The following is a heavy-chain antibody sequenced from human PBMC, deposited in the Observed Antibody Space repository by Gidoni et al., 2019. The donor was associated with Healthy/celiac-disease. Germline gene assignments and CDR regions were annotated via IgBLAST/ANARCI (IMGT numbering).Heavy chain of an antibody. D-gene: IGHD2-2*01. CDR1: GGSISSGDYY. CDR2: IYYSGST. J-gene: IGHJ5*02. CDR3: ARSIYVVPAATSSGWFDP. V-gene: IGHV4-30-4*01. Sequence: QVQLQESGPGLVKPSQTLSLTCTVSGGSISSGDYYWSWIRQPPGKGLEWIGYIYYSGSTYYNPSLKSRVTISVDTSKNQFSLKLSSVTAADTAVYYCARSIYVVPAATSSGWFDPWGQGTLVTVSS.